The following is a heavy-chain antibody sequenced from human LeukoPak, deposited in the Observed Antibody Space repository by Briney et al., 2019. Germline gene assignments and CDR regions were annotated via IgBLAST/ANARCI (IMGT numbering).Heavy chain of an antibody. CDR1: GGSISSGDYY. J-gene: IGHJ4*02. Sequence: SETLSLTCTVSGGSISSGDYYWSWIRQPPGKGLEWIGYIYYSGSTYYDPSLKSRVTISVDTSKNQFSLKLSSVTAADTAVYYCARDRQALFDYWGQGTLVTVSS. CDR3: ARDRQALFDY. V-gene: IGHV4-30-4*08. CDR2: IYYSGST.